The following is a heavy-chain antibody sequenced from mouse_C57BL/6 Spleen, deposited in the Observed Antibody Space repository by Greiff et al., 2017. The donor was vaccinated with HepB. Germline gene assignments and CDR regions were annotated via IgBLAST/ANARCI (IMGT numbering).Heavy chain of an antibody. CDR2: ISYDGSN. V-gene: IGHV3-6*01. CDR1: GYSITSGYY. J-gene: IGHJ3*01. D-gene: IGHD3-2*02. Sequence: EVKLQESGPGLVKPSQSLSLTCSVTGYSITSGYYWNWIRQFPGNKLEWMGYISYDGSNNYNPSLKNRISITRDTSKNQFFLKLNSVTTEDTATYYCAREAHSSGYAYWGQGTLVTVSA. CDR3: AREAHSSGYAY.